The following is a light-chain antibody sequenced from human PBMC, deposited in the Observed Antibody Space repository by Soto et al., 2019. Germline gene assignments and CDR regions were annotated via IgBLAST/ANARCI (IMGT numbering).Light chain of an antibody. J-gene: IGKJ1*01. Sequence: EIVLTQSPGNRALSPGERATLSCRACEGVSSSYLAWYQQKPGQAPRLLIYGASRRATGIPDRFSGSGSGTDFTLTISRLEPEDFAVYYCQQYGSSPPWTFGQGTKVEI. V-gene: IGKV3-20*01. CDR1: EGVSSSY. CDR2: GAS. CDR3: QQYGSSPPWT.